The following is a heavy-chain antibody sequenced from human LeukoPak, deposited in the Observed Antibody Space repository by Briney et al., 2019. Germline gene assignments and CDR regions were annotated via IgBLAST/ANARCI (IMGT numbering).Heavy chain of an antibody. V-gene: IGHV3-48*03. Sequence: PGGSLRLSCAASGLTFSSYEMNWVRQAPGKGLEWVSYISSSGSTIYYADSVKGRFTISRDNAKNSLYLQMNSLRAEDTAVYYCARNHRRGLWFGELSRSYYFDYWGQGTLVTVSS. D-gene: IGHD3-10*01. CDR2: ISSSGSTI. J-gene: IGHJ4*02. CDR1: GLTFSSYE. CDR3: ARNHRRGLWFGELSRSYYFDY.